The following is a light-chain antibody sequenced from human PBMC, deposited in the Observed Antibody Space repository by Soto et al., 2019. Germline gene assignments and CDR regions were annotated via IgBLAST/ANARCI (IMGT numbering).Light chain of an antibody. V-gene: IGKV3-20*01. CDR1: QSVGSNY. CDR3: QQYNNWPPFT. Sequence: EIVLTQSPGTLSLSPGERATLSCRASQSVGSNYLAWYQQKPGQAPRLLIYDGSSRATGIPDRISGSGSGTDFTLTISRLEPEDFAVYYCQQYNNWPPFTFGGGTKVEIK. J-gene: IGKJ4*01. CDR2: DGS.